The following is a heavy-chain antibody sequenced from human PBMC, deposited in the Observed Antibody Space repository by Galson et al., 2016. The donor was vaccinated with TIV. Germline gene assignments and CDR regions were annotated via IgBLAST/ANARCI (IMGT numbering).Heavy chain of an antibody. V-gene: IGHV1-69*13. Sequence: SVKVSCKASGGLFRNYPISWVRQAPGQGLEWMGGIIPIFNIADYAQKFQGRVTITADESARTVSMELSSLRSDDTAVYYCARAGGGYHDTYWYFDLWGRGTLVTVSS. D-gene: IGHD3-22*01. CDR1: GGLFRNYP. J-gene: IGHJ2*01. CDR2: IIPIFNIA. CDR3: ARAGGGYHDTYWYFDL.